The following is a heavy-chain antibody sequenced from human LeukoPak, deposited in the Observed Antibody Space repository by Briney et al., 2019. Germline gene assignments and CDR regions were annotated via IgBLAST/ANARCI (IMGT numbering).Heavy chain of an antibody. Sequence: PGGSLRLSCAASGFTFSSYEMNWVRQAPGKGLEWVAVISYDGSYKDYADSVKGRFTISRDNSKNTLFLQMNSLRTEDTAVYYCARGARKGDDYGGFFDYWGQGTLVTVSS. V-gene: IGHV3-30*04. CDR2: ISYDGSYK. D-gene: IGHD4-23*01. CDR3: ARGARKGDDYGGFFDY. J-gene: IGHJ4*02. CDR1: GFTFSSYE.